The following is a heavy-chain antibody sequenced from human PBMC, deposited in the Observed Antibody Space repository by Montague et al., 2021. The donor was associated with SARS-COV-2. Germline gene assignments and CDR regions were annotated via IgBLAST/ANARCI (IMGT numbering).Heavy chain of an antibody. V-gene: IGHV2-70*11. J-gene: IGHJ6*02. CDR2: IDWDDDK. CDR1: GFSLSTSGMC. Sequence: PALVKPTQTLTLTCTFSGFSLSTSGMCVSWIRQPPGKALEWLARIDWDDDKYYSTSLKTRLTISKDTSKNQVVLTMTNMDPVDTATYYCARTHYDILPGYSYDLDVWGQGTTVTVSS. D-gene: IGHD3-9*01. CDR3: ARTHYDILPGYSYDLDV.